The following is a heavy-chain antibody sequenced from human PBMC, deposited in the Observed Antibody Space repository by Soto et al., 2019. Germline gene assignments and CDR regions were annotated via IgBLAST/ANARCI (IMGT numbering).Heavy chain of an antibody. J-gene: IGHJ3*02. V-gene: IGHV3-23*01. Sequence: EVQVLESGGGLVQPGGSLRLSCEGSGFTVSSHAMTWIRQAPGKGPEWVSTITADGGTYYADSVKGRFSMSRDTSESTLYLQMNSLGAEDTAAYYCAPHVSCSGGSCQYDAFAIRGQGTIVTVSS. CDR1: GFTVSSHA. CDR2: ITADGGT. D-gene: IGHD2-15*01. CDR3: APHVSCSGGSCQYDAFAI.